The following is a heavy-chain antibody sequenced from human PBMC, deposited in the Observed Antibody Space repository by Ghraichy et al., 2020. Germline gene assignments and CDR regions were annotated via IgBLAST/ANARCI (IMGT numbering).Heavy chain of an antibody. CDR1: GFIFNDYV. V-gene: IGHV3-23*01. CDR3: AKSSTEVRPSNFDF. CDR2: ISGSGSFT. J-gene: IGHJ4*02. D-gene: IGHD4-17*01. Sequence: LSLTCAASGFIFNDYVINWVRQAPGKGLEWVSSISGSGSFTYYADSVKGRCAISRDNSENTVYLQMNSLRAEDTAVYYCAKSSTEVRPSNFDFWGQGTLVTVSS.